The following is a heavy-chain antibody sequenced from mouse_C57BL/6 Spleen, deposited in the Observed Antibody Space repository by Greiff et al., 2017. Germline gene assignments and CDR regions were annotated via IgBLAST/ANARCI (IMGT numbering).Heavy chain of an antibody. V-gene: IGHV1-15*01. CDR2: IDPETGGT. J-gene: IGHJ3*01. CDR3: TRGFYYGNPAWFAY. D-gene: IGHD2-1*01. Sequence: QVQLKESGAELVRPGASVTLSCKASGYTFTDYEMHWVKQTPVHGLEWIGAIDPETGGTAYNQKFKGKAILTAAKSSSSAYMELRSLTSEDSAVYYYTRGFYYGNPAWFAYWGQGTLVTVSA. CDR1: GYTFTDYE.